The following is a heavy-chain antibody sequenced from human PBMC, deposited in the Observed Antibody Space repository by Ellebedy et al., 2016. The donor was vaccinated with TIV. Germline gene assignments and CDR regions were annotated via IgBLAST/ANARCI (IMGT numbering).Heavy chain of an antibody. V-gene: IGHV4-34*01. Sequence: SETLSLTXAVYGESFSGYYWTWIRQPPEKGLDWIGEVNHSGSTNYNPSLKSRVTISIDTSKNQFSLKLTSLTAADTAVYYCARGDIAAANAPLDFWGQGSLVTVSS. J-gene: IGHJ4*02. D-gene: IGHD6-13*01. CDR1: GESFSGYY. CDR3: ARGDIAAANAPLDF. CDR2: VNHSGST.